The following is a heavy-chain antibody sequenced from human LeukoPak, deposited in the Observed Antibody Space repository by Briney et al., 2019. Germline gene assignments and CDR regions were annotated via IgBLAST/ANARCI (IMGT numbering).Heavy chain of an antibody. CDR1: GDSVSSNRAS. V-gene: IGHV6-1*01. CDR2: TYYRSKWYN. Sequence: SQTLSLTCAISGDSVSSNRASWTWIRQSPSRALEWLGSTYYRSKWYNDYAVSLKSRISINPDTSKNQFSLQLNSVTPEDTAVYYCSRSDGASDFDYWGQGTLVTVSS. D-gene: IGHD5-24*01. J-gene: IGHJ4*02. CDR3: SRSDGASDFDY.